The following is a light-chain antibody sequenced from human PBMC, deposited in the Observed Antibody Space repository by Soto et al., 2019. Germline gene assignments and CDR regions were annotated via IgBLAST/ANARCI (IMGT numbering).Light chain of an antibody. CDR2: AAS. CDR1: QSISSY. Sequence: DIQMTQSPSSLSASVGDRVTITCRASQSISSYLTWYQQKPGKAPKLLIYAASSVQSGVPSRFSGSGSGTDFTLTISSLQPEDFATYYYQQSYSKDTFGPGTKVDIK. CDR3: QQSYSKDT. V-gene: IGKV1-39*01. J-gene: IGKJ3*01.